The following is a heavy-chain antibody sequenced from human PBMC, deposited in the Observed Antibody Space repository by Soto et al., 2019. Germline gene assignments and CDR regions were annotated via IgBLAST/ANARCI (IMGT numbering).Heavy chain of an antibody. J-gene: IGHJ5*02. CDR1: GGTFSSYT. CDR2: IIPILGIA. V-gene: IGHV1-69*02. CDR3: ARANWNDAGNWFDP. D-gene: IGHD1-20*01. Sequence: QVQLVQSGAEVKKPGSSVKVSCKASGGTFSSYTISWVRQAPGQGLEWMGRIIPILGIANYAQKFQGRVTITADKSTSTAYMELSSLRSEDTAVYYCARANWNDAGNWFDPWGQGTLVTVSS.